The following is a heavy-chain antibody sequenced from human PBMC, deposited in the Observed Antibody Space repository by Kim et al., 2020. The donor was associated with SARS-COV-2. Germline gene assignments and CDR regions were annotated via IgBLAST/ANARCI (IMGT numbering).Heavy chain of an antibody. J-gene: IGHJ4*02. Sequence: GGSLRLSCAASGFTFSDYYMSWIRQAPGKGLEWVSYISSSSSYTNYADSVKGRFTISRDNAKNSLYLQMNSLRAEDTAVYYCATMGMTTVTIDYWGQGTLVTVSS. CDR3: ATMGMTTVTIDY. CDR1: GFTFSDYY. CDR2: ISSSSSYT. D-gene: IGHD4-17*01. V-gene: IGHV3-11*03.